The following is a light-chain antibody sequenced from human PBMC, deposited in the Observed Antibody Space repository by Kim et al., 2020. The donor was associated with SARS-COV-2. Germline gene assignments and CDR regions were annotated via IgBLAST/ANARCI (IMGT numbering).Light chain of an antibody. J-gene: IGLJ3*02. V-gene: IGLV3-1*01. CDR3: QAWDSSTGG. CDR2: QDS. CDR1: KLGDKY. Sequence: SYELTQPPSASVSPGQTASITCSGDKLGDKYACWYQQKPGQSPVLVIYQDSKRPSGIPERFSGSNSGNTATLTISGTQAMDEADYYCQAWDSSTGGFGGG.